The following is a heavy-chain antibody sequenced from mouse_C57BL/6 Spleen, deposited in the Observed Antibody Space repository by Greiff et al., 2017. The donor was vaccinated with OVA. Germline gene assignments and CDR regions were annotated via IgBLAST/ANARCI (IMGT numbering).Heavy chain of an antibody. V-gene: IGHV1-64*01. D-gene: IGHD2-2*01. CDR1: GYTFTSYW. CDR3: ARDGYDGYFEV. J-gene: IGHJ1*03. Sequence: QVQLQQPGAELVKPGASVKLSCKASGYTFTSYWMHWVKQRPGQGLEWIGMIHPNSGSTNYNEKFKSKATLTVDKSSSTAYMQLSSLTSEDSAVYYCARDGYDGYFEVWGTGTTVTVSS. CDR2: IHPNSGST.